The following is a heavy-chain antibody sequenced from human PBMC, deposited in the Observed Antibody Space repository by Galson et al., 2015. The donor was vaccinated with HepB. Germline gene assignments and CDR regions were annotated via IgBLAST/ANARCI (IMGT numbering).Heavy chain of an antibody. J-gene: IGHJ2*01. CDR3: AKSPYGGDYWYFDL. Sequence: SLRLSCAASGFTFSSYAMSWVRQAPGKGLEWVSAISGSGGSTYYADSVKGRFTISRDNSKNTLYLQMNSLRAEDTAVYCCAKSPYGGDYWYFDLWGRGTLVTVSS. CDR2: ISGSGGST. CDR1: GFTFSSYA. D-gene: IGHD4-23*01. V-gene: IGHV3-23*01.